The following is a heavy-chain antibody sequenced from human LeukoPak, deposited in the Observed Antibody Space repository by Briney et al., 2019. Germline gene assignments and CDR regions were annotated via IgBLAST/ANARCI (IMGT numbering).Heavy chain of an antibody. V-gene: IGHV1-3*03. D-gene: IGHD6-6*01. CDR3: ARGETVYSSSSGLFDY. Sequence: APVKVSCKASGYTFTSYAMHWVRQAPGQRLEWMGWINAGNGNTKYSQEFQGGVTITRDTSASTAYMELSSLRSEDMAVYYCARGETVYSSSSGLFDYWGQGTLVTVSS. J-gene: IGHJ4*02. CDR1: GYTFTSYA. CDR2: INAGNGNT.